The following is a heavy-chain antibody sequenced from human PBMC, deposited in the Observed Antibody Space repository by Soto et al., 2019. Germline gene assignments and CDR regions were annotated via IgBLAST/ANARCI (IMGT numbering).Heavy chain of an antibody. CDR3: GRGRSGQIAVVD. V-gene: IGHV1-2*02. CDR2: IGPESGAT. Sequence: ASVQVSCTSSGYTFTGHYIHWVRQAPEQGPEWMGEIGPESGATRYAQKFQGRVTMTRDTSITTVYMELKNLSPDDTAVYYWGRGRSGQIAVVDCGQGSPVIVSS. CDR1: GYTFTGHY. D-gene: IGHD1-26*01. J-gene: IGHJ1*01.